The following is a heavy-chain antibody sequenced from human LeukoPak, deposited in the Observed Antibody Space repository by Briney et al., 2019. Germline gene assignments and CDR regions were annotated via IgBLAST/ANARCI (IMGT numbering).Heavy chain of an antibody. CDR3: ARHLVAGPYYYYYYYMDV. V-gene: IGHV4-59*08. CDR1: GGSISSYY. D-gene: IGHD6-19*01. Sequence: SETLSLTCTVSGGSISSYYWSWIRQPPGKGLEWIGYIYYSGSTNYNPSLKSRVTISVDTSKNQFSLKLSSVTAADTAVYYCARHLVAGPYYYYYYYMDVWGKGTTVTISS. J-gene: IGHJ6*03. CDR2: IYYSGST.